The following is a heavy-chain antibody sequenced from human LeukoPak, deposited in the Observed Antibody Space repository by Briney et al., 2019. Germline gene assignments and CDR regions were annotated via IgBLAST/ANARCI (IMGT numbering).Heavy chain of an antibody. CDR1: GFTFSDYC. D-gene: IGHD2-15*01. CDR2: ISSSGSTI. J-gene: IGHJ3*02. CDR3: ARVVYCSGGSCHIFAFDI. V-gene: IGHV3-11*01. Sequence: GGSLRLSCAASGFTFSDYCMSWIRQAPGKGLEWVSYISSSGSTIFYADSVKGRFTISRDNAKHSLYLQVDSLRAEDTAVYYCARVVYCSGGSCHIFAFDIWGQGTMVTVSS.